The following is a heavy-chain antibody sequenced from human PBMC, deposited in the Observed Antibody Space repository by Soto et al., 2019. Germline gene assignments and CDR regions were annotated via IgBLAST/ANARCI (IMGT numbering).Heavy chain of an antibody. Sequence: ASVKVSCKASGYTFTSYAMHWVRQAPGQRLEWMGWINAGNGNTKYSQKLQGRVTITRDTSASTAYMELSSLRSEDTAVYYCARAIRFLEWLLWSSDAFDIWGQGTMVTVSS. V-gene: IGHV1-3*01. CDR3: ARAIRFLEWLLWSSDAFDI. CDR1: GYTFTSYA. CDR2: INAGNGNT. J-gene: IGHJ3*02. D-gene: IGHD3-3*01.